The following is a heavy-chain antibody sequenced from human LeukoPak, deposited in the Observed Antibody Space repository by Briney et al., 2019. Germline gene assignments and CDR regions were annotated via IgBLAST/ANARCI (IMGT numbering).Heavy chain of an antibody. CDR2: IYSGGST. CDR1: GLTVSSNS. Sequence: GGSLRLSCAASGLTVSSNSMSWVRQAPGKGLEWVSFIYSGGSTYYADSVKGRFTISRDNSKNTLYLQMNSLRADDTAVYYCARDLARLLTLATNWFDPWGQGTLVTVSS. J-gene: IGHJ5*02. D-gene: IGHD2-15*01. V-gene: IGHV3-53*01. CDR3: ARDLARLLTLATNWFDP.